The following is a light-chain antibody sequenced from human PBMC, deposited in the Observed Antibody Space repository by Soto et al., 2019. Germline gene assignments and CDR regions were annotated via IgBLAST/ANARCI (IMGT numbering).Light chain of an antibody. J-gene: IGLJ2*01. V-gene: IGLV2-14*01. Sequence: QSALTQPASVSGSPGQSITISCTGTSSDVGGYNYVSWYQQHPGKAPKLMIYDVSNRPSGVSDRFSGSKSGNTASLTISGLQAADVADYYSSSYTSSSTHVVFGGGTKLTVL. CDR1: SSDVGGYNY. CDR3: SSYTSSSTHVV. CDR2: DVS.